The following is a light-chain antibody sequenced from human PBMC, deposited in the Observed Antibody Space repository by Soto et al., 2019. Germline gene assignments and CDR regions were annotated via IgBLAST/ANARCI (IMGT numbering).Light chain of an antibody. J-gene: IGKJ3*01. CDR2: DAS. Sequence: EIVLTQSPATLSLSPGERATLSCRASQSIGSHLAWYQQKPGQAPSLLIYDASYRASGIPARFSGSGSGTDFTLTITGLEPEDFAVYYCQQRDRWRGFTFGPGTRVDIK. CDR1: QSIGSH. V-gene: IGKV3-11*01. CDR3: QQRDRWRGFT.